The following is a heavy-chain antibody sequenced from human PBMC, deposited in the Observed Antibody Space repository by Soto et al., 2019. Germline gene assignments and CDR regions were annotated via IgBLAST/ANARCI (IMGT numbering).Heavy chain of an antibody. Sequence: ASVKVSCKASGYTFTSYGISWVRQAPGQGLEWMGWINAYNGNTNYAQKLQGRVTMTTDTSTSTAYMELRSLRSDDTAVYYCARWKWGHCSGGSCYTDAFDIWGQGTMVTVSS. CDR1: GYTFTSYG. V-gene: IGHV1-18*01. J-gene: IGHJ3*02. CDR3: ARWKWGHCSGGSCYTDAFDI. D-gene: IGHD2-15*01. CDR2: INAYNGNT.